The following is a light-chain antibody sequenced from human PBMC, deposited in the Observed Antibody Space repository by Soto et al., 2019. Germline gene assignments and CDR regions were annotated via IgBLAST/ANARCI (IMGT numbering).Light chain of an antibody. CDR2: ATS. CDR1: QNVDNTY. CDR3: QQYGSSLLT. Sequence: EIVLTQSPGTLSLSPGETASLSCRASQNVDNTYLAWYQQKPGLPPTLLIYATSTSAAGIPDRFSGSGSGTDFTLTIDRLELEDFAVYYCQQYGSSLLTFGGGTKVEIK. V-gene: IGKV3-20*01. J-gene: IGKJ4*01.